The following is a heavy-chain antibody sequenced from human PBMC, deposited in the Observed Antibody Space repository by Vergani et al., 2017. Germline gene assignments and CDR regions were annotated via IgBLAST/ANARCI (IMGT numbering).Heavy chain of an antibody. CDR1: GFTFSNYA. D-gene: IGHD5-12*01. V-gene: IGHV3-21*01. CDR2: ISSSSSYI. CDR3: ARDSNSGYDSADY. J-gene: IGHJ4*02. Sequence: LQLVESGGGVVQPGRSLRLSCAASGFTFSNYAMHWVRQAPGKGLEWVSSISSSSSYIYYADSVKGRFTISRDNAKNSLYLQMNSLRAEDTAVYYCARDSNSGYDSADYWGQGTLVTVSS.